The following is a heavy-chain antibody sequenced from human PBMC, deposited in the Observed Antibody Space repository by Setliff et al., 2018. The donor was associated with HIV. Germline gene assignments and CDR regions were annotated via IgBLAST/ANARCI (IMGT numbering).Heavy chain of an antibody. J-gene: IGHJ4*02. D-gene: IGHD1-1*01. CDR1: GYTFTGHY. CDR3: ARVDGAYNDNIFDY. CDR2: INPNSGGT. V-gene: IGHV1-2*06. Sequence: ASVKVSCKASGYTFTGHYIHWVRQAPGQGLEWMGRINPNSGGTNYAQKFQGRFTMTRNTSITTAYMQLSGLRSEDTAVYFCARVDGAYNDNIFDYWGQGTLVTVSS.